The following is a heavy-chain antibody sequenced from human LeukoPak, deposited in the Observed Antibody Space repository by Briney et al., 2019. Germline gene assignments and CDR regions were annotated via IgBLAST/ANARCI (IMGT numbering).Heavy chain of an antibody. D-gene: IGHD3-22*01. CDR2: INHSGST. V-gene: IGHV4-34*01. CDR1: GESFSGYY. J-gene: IGHJ4*02. CDR3: ARRSGYFVLLYYFDY. Sequence: SETLSLTCAVYGESFSGYYWSWIRQPPGKGLEWIGEINHSGSTNYNPSLKSRVTISVDTSKNQFSLKLSSVTAADTAVYYCARRSGYFVLLYYFDYWGQGTLVTVSS.